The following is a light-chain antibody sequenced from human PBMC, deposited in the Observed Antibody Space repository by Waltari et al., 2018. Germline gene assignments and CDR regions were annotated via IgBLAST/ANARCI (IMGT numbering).Light chain of an antibody. CDR3: TSWDDSLNGYWV. Sequence: QSVLTQPPSASGAPGQRVSISCSGDSSNIGRTIVNCYQQFPGTAPRLLIYSNDQRPSGVPDRFSGSKSGTSASLAISGLRSEDEADYYCTSWDDSLNGYWVFGGGTRLTVL. J-gene: IGLJ3*02. CDR2: SND. CDR1: SSNIGRTI. V-gene: IGLV1-44*01.